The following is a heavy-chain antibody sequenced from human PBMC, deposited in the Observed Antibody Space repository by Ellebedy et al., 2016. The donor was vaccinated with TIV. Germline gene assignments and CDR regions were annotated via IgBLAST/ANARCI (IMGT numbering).Heavy chain of an antibody. CDR1: GHSVISTEYS. V-gene: IGHV4-39*01. CDR2: AYYIEGS. D-gene: IGHD3-3*01. CDR3: ARHRFYNFWGLSYTAPYAMDV. Sequence: MPSETLSLTCSVSGHSVISTEYSWGWVRQPPGKGLEWIGTAYYIEGSHSNPSLRSRVTISIDTSNHQFSLRLSSVTAADTAVYYCARHRFYNFWGLSYTAPYAMDVWGQGTSVIVSS. J-gene: IGHJ6*02.